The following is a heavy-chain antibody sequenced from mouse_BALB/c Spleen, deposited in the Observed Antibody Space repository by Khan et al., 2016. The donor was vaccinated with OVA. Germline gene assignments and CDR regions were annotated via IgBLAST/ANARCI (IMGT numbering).Heavy chain of an antibody. V-gene: IGHV1S137*01. CDR2: ISTDSVNT. CDR1: GYTFTDYS. Sequence: QVRLQQSGPELARPGVSVKISCKGSGYTFTDYSMHWVKQSHAKSLEWIGVISTDSVNTNYNQKFKGKATLTVDKSSSTAYMELARMTSEDSAIYYCAIRDYFDYWGQGTTLTVSS. CDR3: AIRDYFDY. J-gene: IGHJ2*01.